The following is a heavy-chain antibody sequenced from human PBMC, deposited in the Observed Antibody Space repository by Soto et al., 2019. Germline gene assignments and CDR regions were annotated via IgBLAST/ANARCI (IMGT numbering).Heavy chain of an antibody. CDR2: ISGYNGDT. CDR3: VRAPQTVAGAGIWY. D-gene: IGHD6-13*01. CDR1: GYTFTSYG. Sequence: QVQLVQSGAEVKKPGASVKVSCKASGYTFTSYGISWVRQAPGQGLEWMGWISGYNGDTNYAQKLQGRVTMTTDTSTNTAYMELRSLRSDDTAVYYCVRAPQTVAGAGIWYWGQGTLVTVSS. J-gene: IGHJ4*02. V-gene: IGHV1-18*04.